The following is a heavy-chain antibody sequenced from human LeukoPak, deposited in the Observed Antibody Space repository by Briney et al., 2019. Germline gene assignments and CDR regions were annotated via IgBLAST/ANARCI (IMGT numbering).Heavy chain of an antibody. CDR3: ARASSSGNWFDP. D-gene: IGHD6-6*01. J-gene: IGHJ5*02. CDR2: IYHSGST. Sequence: SQTLSLTCAVSGGSISSGGYSWSWIRQPPGKGLEWIGYIYHSGSTYYNPSLKSRVTISVDRSKNQFSLKLSSVTAADTAVYYCARASSSGNWFDPWGQGTLVTVSS. CDR1: GGSISSGGYS. V-gene: IGHV4-30-2*01.